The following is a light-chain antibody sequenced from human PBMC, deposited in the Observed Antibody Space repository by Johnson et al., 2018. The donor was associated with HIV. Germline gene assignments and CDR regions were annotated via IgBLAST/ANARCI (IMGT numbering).Light chain of an antibody. Sequence: QSVLTQPPSVSAAPGQMVTISCSGSSSNIGRNYVSWYQQLPGTAPKLLIYQNTWRPSWIPDRFSGSTSGASATLAIPGLPTGDEAYYYCGTWDNSLKAEVFGTGTKVTVL. V-gene: IGLV1-51*02. CDR3: GTWDNSLKAEV. CDR2: QNT. J-gene: IGLJ1*01. CDR1: SSNIGRNY.